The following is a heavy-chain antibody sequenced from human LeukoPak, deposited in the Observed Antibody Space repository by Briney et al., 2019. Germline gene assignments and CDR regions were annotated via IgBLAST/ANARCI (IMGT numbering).Heavy chain of an antibody. CDR3: AREIPDIVVVPAAIRSYYYYYMDV. V-gene: IGHV1-69*05. J-gene: IGHJ6*03. CDR1: GGTFSSYA. CDR2: IIPIFGTA. Sequence: ASVKVSCKASGGTFSSYAISWVRQAPGQGLEWMGGIIPIFGTANYAQKFQGRVTITTDESTSTAYMELSSLRSEDTAVYYCAREIPDIVVVPAAIRSYYYYYMDVWGKGTTVTVSS. D-gene: IGHD2-2*02.